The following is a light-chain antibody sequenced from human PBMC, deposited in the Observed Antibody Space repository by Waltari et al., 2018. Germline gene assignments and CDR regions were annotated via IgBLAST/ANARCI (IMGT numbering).Light chain of an antibody. CDR3: QKYGTLPAT. CDR2: DAS. CDR1: QSVRRT. V-gene: IGKV3-20*01. J-gene: IGKJ1*01. Sequence: DIVLTQSPGTLSVSPGARATLSCRASQSVRRTLAWYQQKPGQAPRLLLYDASTRATGVPDRFSGSGFGTDFSLTISRLEPEDLAVYYCQKYGTLPATFGQGTKVEIK.